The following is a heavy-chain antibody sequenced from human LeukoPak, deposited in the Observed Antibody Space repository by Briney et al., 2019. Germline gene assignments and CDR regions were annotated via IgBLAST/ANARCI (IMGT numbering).Heavy chain of an antibody. CDR2: INPSGGST. J-gene: IGHJ4*02. Sequence: ASVTVSCKASGYTFTSYYMHWVRQAPGQGLEWMGIINPSGGSTSYAQKFQGRVTMTEDTSTDTAYMELSSLRSEDTAVYYCATGYSSGYTPDYWGQGTLVTVSS. D-gene: IGHD6-19*01. CDR3: ATGYSSGYTPDY. CDR1: GYTFTSYY. V-gene: IGHV1-46*01.